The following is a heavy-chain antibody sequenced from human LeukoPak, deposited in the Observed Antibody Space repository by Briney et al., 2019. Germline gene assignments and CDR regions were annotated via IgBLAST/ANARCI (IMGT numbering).Heavy chain of an antibody. CDR2: INPHSGDT. V-gene: IGHV1-2*02. CDR1: GYTFTSYY. J-gene: IGHJ4*02. Sequence: ASVKVSCKASGYTFTSYYMYWVRQAPGQGLEWMGWINPHSGDTDYAQKFQGRVTMTRDTSISTAYMELSRLRSDDTAVYYCARWGGHCTSGLCYYFDCWGQGTLVTVSS. D-gene: IGHD2-8*01. CDR3: ARWGGHCTSGLCYYFDC.